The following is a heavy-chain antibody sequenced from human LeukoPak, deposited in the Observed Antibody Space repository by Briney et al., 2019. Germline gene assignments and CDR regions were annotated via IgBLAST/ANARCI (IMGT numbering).Heavy chain of an antibody. Sequence: GGPLRLSCAASGFTVSSNFMNWVRQAPGKGLEWVSVIYSGGTTYYADSVKGRFTISRDISKNTLHLQMNSLRAEDTAVYYCARDGYGYNYMDVWGRGTTVTVSS. CDR3: ARDGYGYNYMDV. CDR2: IYSGGTT. D-gene: IGHD5-12*01. CDR1: GFTVSSNF. J-gene: IGHJ6*03. V-gene: IGHV3-53*01.